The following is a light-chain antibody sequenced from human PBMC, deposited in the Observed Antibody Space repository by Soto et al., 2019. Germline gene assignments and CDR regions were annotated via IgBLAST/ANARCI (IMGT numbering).Light chain of an antibody. CDR1: SSDVGAYNY. CDR3: SSFASSNTWV. V-gene: IGLV2-8*01. Sequence: QSALTQPPSASGSPGQSVTISCTGTSSDVGAYNYVSWYQQHAGKAPKLVIYEDTKRPSGVPDRFSGSKSVNTASLPVSGLQAEDEADYYCSSFASSNTWVFGGGTKLTVL. J-gene: IGLJ3*02. CDR2: EDT.